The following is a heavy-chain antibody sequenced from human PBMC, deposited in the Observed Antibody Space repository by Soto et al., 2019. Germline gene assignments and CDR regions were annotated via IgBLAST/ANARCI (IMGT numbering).Heavy chain of an antibody. D-gene: IGHD3-10*01. V-gene: IGHV4-31*03. Sequence: QVQLQESGPGLVKPSQTLSLTCTVSGGSISGGVYYWSWIRQHPGEGLEWIGYIFYSGKTYYNPSLKSRVTISVDTSKNQFSLKLSSVTGADTAVYFCAGRRGYFDYWGQGTLVTVSS. J-gene: IGHJ4*02. CDR3: AGRRGYFDY. CDR1: GGSISGGVYY. CDR2: IFYSGKT.